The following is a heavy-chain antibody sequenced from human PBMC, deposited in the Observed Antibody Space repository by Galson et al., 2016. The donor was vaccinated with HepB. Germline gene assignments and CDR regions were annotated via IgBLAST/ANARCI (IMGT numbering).Heavy chain of an antibody. CDR3: ARNAPKLGLTDAFDV. J-gene: IGHJ3*01. V-gene: IGHV4-59*01. D-gene: IGHD3-16*01. CDR2: SHYSGAT. Sequence: SETLSLTCTVSGGSISTYYWSWIRQPPGEGLEWIAFSHYSGATSYSPSLNSRVTISVDTSENQFSLRLRSVTAVDAAVYYCARNAPKLGLTDAFDVWGQGAMVTVSS. CDR1: GGSISTYY.